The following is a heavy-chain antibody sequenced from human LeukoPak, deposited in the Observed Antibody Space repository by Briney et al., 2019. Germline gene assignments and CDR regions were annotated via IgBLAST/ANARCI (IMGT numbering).Heavy chain of an antibody. CDR2: VNNDGSST. Sequence: GGSLRLSCAASGFTFSSYWMHWVRQAPGKGLVWVSRVNNDGSSTSYADSVKGRFTISRDDAKNTLYLQMNSLRAEDTAVYYCARVWSYYYFDYWGQGTLVTVSS. J-gene: IGHJ4*02. V-gene: IGHV3-74*01. CDR1: GFTFSSYW. CDR3: ARVWSYYYFDY. D-gene: IGHD2-8*02.